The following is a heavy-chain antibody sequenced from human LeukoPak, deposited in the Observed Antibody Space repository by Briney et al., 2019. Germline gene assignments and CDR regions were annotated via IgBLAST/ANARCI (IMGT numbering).Heavy chain of an antibody. CDR2: INHSGST. Sequence: SETLSLTCAVYGGSFSGYYWSWIRQPPGKGLEWIGEINHSGSTNYNPPLKSRVTISVDTSKNQFSLKLSSVTAADTAVYYCARDYDSSGYYGYWGQGTLVTVSS. V-gene: IGHV4-34*01. D-gene: IGHD3-22*01. J-gene: IGHJ4*02. CDR3: ARDYDSSGYYGY. CDR1: GGSFSGYY.